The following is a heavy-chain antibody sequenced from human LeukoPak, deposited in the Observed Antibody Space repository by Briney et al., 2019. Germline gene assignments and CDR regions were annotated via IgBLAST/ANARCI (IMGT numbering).Heavy chain of an antibody. Sequence: PGGSLRLSCVVSGFTVSGTYISWFRQTPGKGLEWVSVIFTTGATYYADSVKGRVIISRDNAKDTLYLQMNSLRAEDTAVYYCAREIYWFDPWGQGTLVTVSS. CDR2: IFTTGAT. J-gene: IGHJ5*02. CDR1: GFTVSGTY. V-gene: IGHV3-53*01. CDR3: AREIYWFDP.